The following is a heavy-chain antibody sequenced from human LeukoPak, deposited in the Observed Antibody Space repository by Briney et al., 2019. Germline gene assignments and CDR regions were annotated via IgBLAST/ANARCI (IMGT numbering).Heavy chain of an antibody. D-gene: IGHD3-9*01. CDR3: ARGVSHRNFDWLFY. V-gene: IGHV4-34*01. CDR2: INDRGST. Sequence: PSETLSLTCAVYVGSFRVYYWSWMRQPPGKGVEWIGEINDRGSTHYSTSLNSRVTMSVDTSKNQLYLKLSSVTAADTGIYYCARGVSHRNFDWLFYWGQGSLVTVSS. J-gene: IGHJ4*02. CDR1: VGSFRVYY.